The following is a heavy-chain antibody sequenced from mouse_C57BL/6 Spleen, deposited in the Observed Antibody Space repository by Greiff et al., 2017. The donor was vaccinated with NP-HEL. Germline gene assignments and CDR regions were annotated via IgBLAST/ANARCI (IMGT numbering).Heavy chain of an antibody. Sequence: VQLVESGPGLVQPSQSLSITCTVSGFSLTSYGVHWVRQSPGKGLEWLGVIWRGGSTDYNAAFMSRLSITKDNSKSQVFFKMNSLQADDTAIYYCAKNPIYDGYSYFDYWGQGTTLTVSS. CDR2: IWRGGST. J-gene: IGHJ2*01. D-gene: IGHD2-3*01. CDR3: AKNPIYDGYSYFDY. CDR1: GFSLTSYG. V-gene: IGHV2-5*01.